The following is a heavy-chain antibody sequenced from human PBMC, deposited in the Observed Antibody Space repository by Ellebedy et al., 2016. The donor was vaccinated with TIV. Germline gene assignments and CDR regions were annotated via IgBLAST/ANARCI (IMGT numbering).Heavy chain of an antibody. D-gene: IGHD2/OR15-2a*01. J-gene: IGHJ3*02. V-gene: IGHV4-59*12. CDR3: ARECFYDGYAFDI. CDR2: IYYTGST. Sequence: MPSETLSLTCTASGGSISSYYWSWIRQPPVKGPEWLGYIYYTGSTNYNPSLKSRVTISVDTSKNQFSLKLSSLTAADTTVYYCARECFYDGYAFDIWGQGTMVTVSS. CDR1: GGSISSYY.